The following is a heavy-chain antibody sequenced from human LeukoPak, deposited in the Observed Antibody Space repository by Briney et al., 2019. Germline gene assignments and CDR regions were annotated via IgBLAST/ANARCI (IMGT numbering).Heavy chain of an antibody. J-gene: IGHJ6*03. CDR1: GFTFNGYY. V-gene: IGHV3-21*01. D-gene: IGHD3-3*01. CDR2: IGGSSTTI. CDR3: ARAIFGVAQPRSICHHDMDG. Sequence: PGGSLRLSCAASGFTFNGYYMSWVRQAPGKGLEWVSSIGGSSTTIFYADSVKGRSTVSRDNAKKSVFLQMNSLRAEDTAVYYCARAIFGVAQPRSICHHDMDGLGKGTTVNVSS.